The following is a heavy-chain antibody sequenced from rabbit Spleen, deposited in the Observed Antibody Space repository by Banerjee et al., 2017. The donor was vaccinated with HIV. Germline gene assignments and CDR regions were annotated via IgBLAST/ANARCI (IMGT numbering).Heavy chain of an antibody. CDR1: GFDLSGAY. CDR3: ARDLAGVIGWNFNL. V-gene: IGHV1S21*01. D-gene: IGHD4-1*01. CDR2: IDSGGST. Sequence: EQLKETGGGLVQPGGSLTLSCKASGFDLSGAYMTWVRQAPRKGLEWIGDIDSGGSTYYATWVNGRFTISKTSSTVDLQMTSLTAADTASYFCARDLAGVIGWNFNLWGPGTLVTVS. J-gene: IGHJ4*01.